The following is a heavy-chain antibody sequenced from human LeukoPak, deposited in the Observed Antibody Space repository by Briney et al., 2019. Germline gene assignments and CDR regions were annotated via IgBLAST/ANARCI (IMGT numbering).Heavy chain of an antibody. V-gene: IGHV4-34*01. Sequence: SETLSLTCAVYGGSFSGYYWSWIRQPPGKGLEWIGEINHSGSTNYNPSLKSRVTISVDTSKNQFSLKLSSVTAADTAVYYCARGITVPPCPYDYWGQGTLVTVSS. CDR1: GGSFSGYY. CDR2: INHSGST. D-gene: IGHD4-17*01. J-gene: IGHJ4*02. CDR3: ARGITVPPCPYDY.